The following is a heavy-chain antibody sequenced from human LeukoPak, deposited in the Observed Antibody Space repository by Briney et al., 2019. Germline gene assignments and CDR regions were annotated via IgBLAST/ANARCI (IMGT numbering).Heavy chain of an antibody. J-gene: IGHJ4*02. CDR2: IYNSSNT. Sequence: SETLSLPCTVSGRAISIYYWSWIPKPPGEARVRMWYIYNSSNTDSNPSLKSRVTISVDTSTNQFSQKPSSVNAADTAVYDCARTYCSGGSFHFDYWGQGTLVTVSS. CDR3: ARTYCSGGSFHFDY. CDR1: GRAISIYY. V-gene: IGHV4-59*08. D-gene: IGHD2-15*01.